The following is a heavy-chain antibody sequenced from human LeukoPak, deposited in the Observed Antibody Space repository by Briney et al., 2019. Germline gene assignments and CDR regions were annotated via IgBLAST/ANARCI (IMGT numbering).Heavy chain of an antibody. CDR2: MLYGGTNN. V-gene: IGHV3-33*06. CDR3: AKGLDRIAVAQIRVDY. J-gene: IGHJ4*02. CDR1: GFTVNSCG. Sequence: PGGSLTLPCTASGFTVNSCGVPGLRQARGRGREGVAVMLYGGTNNAYAASVKGRFTISRDNSKNTLYLKMNSLRTEDTAVYYCAKGLDRIAVAQIRVDYWGQGTLVTVSS. D-gene: IGHD6-19*01.